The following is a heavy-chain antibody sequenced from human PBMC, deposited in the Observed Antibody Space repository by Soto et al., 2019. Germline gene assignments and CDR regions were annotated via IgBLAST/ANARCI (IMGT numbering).Heavy chain of an antibody. V-gene: IGHV4-59*01. CDR2: IYYSGST. Sequence: TLSLTCTVSGGSISSYYWSWIRQPPGKGLEWIGYIYYSGSTNYNPSLKSRVTISVDTSKNQFSLKLSSVTAADTAVYYCARGEVAPWNNWFDPWGQGTLVTVSS. CDR3: ARGEVAPWNNWFDP. CDR1: GGSISSYY. J-gene: IGHJ5*02. D-gene: IGHD1-1*01.